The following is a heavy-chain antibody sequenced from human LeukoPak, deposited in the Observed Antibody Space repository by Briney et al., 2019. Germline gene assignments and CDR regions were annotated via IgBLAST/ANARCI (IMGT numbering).Heavy chain of an antibody. V-gene: IGHV3-7*01. CDR1: GYSFITYW. J-gene: IGHJ6*02. CDR3: ARVDRMVRGRAPYYGMDV. CDR2: IKQDGSEK. D-gene: IGHD3-10*01. Sequence: PGESLKISCKASGYSFITYWIGWVRQAPGKGLEWVANIKQDGSEKYYVDSVKGRFTISRDNAKNSLYLQMNSLRAEDTAVYYCARVDRMVRGRAPYYGMDVWGQGTTVTVSS.